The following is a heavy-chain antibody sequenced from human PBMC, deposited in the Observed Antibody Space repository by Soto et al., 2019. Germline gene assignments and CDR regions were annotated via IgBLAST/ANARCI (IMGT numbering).Heavy chain of an antibody. CDR2: IYYSGST. CDR1: GGSISSSSYY. Sequence: PSETLSLTCTVSGGSISSSSYYWGWIRQPPGKGLEWIGSIYYSGSTYYNPSLKSRVTISVDTSKNQFSLKLSSVTAADTAVYYCARKVGVAVAGTLKLYDGYYYMDVWGKGTTVTVSS. J-gene: IGHJ6*03. D-gene: IGHD6-19*01. V-gene: IGHV4-39*01. CDR3: ARKVGVAVAGTLKLYDGYYYMDV.